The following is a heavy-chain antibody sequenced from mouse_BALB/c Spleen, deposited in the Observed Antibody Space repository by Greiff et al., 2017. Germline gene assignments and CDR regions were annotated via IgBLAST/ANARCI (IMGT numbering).Heavy chain of an antibody. CDR1: GFSLTSYG. CDR3: ARYHYYGRSDWYFDV. Sequence: VKLQQSGPGLVQPSQSLSITCTVSGFSLTSYGVHWVRQSPGKGLEWLGVIWSGGSTDYNAAYISRLSISKDNSKSQVFFKMNSLQANDTAIYYYARYHYYGRSDWYFDVWGAGTTVTVSS. V-gene: IGHV2-2*02. D-gene: IGHD1-1*01. CDR2: IWSGGST. J-gene: IGHJ1*01.